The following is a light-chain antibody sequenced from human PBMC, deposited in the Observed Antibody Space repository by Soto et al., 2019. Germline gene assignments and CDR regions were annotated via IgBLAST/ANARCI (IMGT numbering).Light chain of an antibody. J-gene: IGLJ2*01. CDR3: ASYTGGSTLVV. CDR1: SSDVGRYNY. CDR2: VVS. Sequence: QSALTHPASVSGSPGQSITISCTGTSSDVGRYNYVSWYQQYPGKAPKLMIYVVSSRPSGVSNRFSGSKSGNTAFLTISGLQAEDEADYYCASYTGGSTLVVFGGGTKVTVL. V-gene: IGLV2-14*01.